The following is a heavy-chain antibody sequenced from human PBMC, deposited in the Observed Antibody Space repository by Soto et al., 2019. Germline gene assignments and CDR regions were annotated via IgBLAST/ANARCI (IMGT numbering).Heavy chain of an antibody. V-gene: IGHV1-8*01. CDR2: MNPNSGNT. J-gene: IGHJ6*03. CDR3: ARGPAGEADYYYMDV. Sequence: ASVKVSCKASGYTFTSYDINWVRQATGQGLEWMGWMNPNSGNTGYAQKFQGRVTMTRNTSISTAYMELSSLRSEDTAVYYCARGPAGEADYYYMDVWGKGTTVTVSS. D-gene: IGHD3-16*01. CDR1: GYTFTSYD.